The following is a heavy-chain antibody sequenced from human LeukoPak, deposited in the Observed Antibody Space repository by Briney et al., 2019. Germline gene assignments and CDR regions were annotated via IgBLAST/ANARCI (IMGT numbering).Heavy chain of an antibody. CDR1: GGSISSGGYY. J-gene: IGHJ3*01. Sequence: PSETLSLTCTVSGGSISSGGYYWSWIRQPPGKGLEWIGYIYYSGTTYYNPSLKSRVTISVDTSKNQFSLKLTSVTAADTAVYYCARGSDDAFDVWGQGTMVTVSS. V-gene: IGHV4-30-2*03. CDR3: ARGSDDAFDV. CDR2: IYYSGTT.